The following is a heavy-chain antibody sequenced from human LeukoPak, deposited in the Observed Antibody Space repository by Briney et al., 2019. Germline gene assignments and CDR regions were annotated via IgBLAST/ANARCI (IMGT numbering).Heavy chain of an antibody. CDR2: VYYSGST. J-gene: IGHJ4*02. CDR3: AREYSGFDY. D-gene: IGHD5-12*01. Sequence: SETLSLTCTVSGDPISGYSDYTNYKWTWIRQPPGKGLEWLGYVYYSGSTNYNPSLRSRVIISVDTSKNQFSLKLTPVTAADTAVYYCAREYSGFDYRGQGTLVTVSS. V-gene: IGHV4-61*01. CDR1: GDPISGYSDYTNYK.